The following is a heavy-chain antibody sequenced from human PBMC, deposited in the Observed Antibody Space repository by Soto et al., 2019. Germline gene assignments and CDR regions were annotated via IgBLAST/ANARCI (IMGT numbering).Heavy chain of an antibody. J-gene: IGHJ4*02. V-gene: IGHV4-30-4*01. CDR2: IYYSGST. CDR1: GGSISSGDYY. D-gene: IGHD3-22*01. CDR3: ARVPLVYDSSGYYQDPLYFDY. Sequence: TSETLSLTCTVSGGSISSGDYYWSWIRQPPGKGLEWIGYIYYSGSTYYNPSLKSRVTISVDTSKNQFSLKLSSVTAADTAVYYCARVPLVYDSSGYYQDPLYFDYWGQGTLVTVSS.